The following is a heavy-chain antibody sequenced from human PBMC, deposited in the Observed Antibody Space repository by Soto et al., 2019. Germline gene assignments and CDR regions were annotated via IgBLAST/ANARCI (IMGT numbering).Heavy chain of an antibody. V-gene: IGHV3-48*02. CDR2: ISSSSRTI. J-gene: IGHJ6*02. CDR1: GFTFSGYS. Sequence: EVQLVESGGGLVQPGGSLRLSCAASGFTFSGYSMNWVRQAPGKGLEWVSYISSSSRTIYYADSVKGRFTISRDNANNSLYLHMNCLRDEDTAVYYGARDIGCSGGSCYDYGMDVWGQGTTVTVSS. D-gene: IGHD2-15*01. CDR3: ARDIGCSGGSCYDYGMDV.